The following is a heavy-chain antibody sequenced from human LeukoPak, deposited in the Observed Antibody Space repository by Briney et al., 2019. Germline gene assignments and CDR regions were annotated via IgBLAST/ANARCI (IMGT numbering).Heavy chain of an antibody. D-gene: IGHD1-26*01. Sequence: GASVKVSCKASGYTFTGYYMHWVRQAPGQGLEWMGWINPNSGGTNYAQKLQGRVTMTTDTSTSTAYMELRSLRSDDTAVYYCARVRSDNEWELLLLAYWGQGTLVTVSS. CDR1: GYTFTGYY. CDR3: ARVRSDNEWELLLLAY. CDR2: INPNSGGT. V-gene: IGHV1-2*02. J-gene: IGHJ4*02.